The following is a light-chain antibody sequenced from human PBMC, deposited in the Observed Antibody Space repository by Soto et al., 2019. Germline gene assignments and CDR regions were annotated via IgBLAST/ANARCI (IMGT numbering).Light chain of an antibody. CDR1: QSISSY. V-gene: IGKV1-39*01. CDR2: AAS. J-gene: IGKJ2*01. CDR3: QQRYSTPMYT. Sequence: DIQMTQSPSSLSASVGDRVTITCRASQSISSYLNWYQQKPGTAPKLLIYAASSLQSGVPSRFSGSGSGTDFTLTISSLQPEDVATYYCQQRYSTPMYTFGQGTKLEIK.